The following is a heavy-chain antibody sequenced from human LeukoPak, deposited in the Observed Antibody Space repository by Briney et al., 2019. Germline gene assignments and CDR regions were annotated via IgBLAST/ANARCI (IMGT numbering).Heavy chain of an antibody. V-gene: IGHV3-23*01. CDR2: VTRNGDTT. CDR3: ASTQRGDYFDY. Sequence: GGSLRLSCVGSGFTFRSYAMSWVRQAPGKGLEWVSAVTRNGDTTYYADSVKGRFTISRDNSKNTLYLQMNSLRAEDTAVYYCASTQRGDYFDYWGQGTLVTVSS. CDR1: GFTFRSYA. J-gene: IGHJ4*02. D-gene: IGHD2-15*01.